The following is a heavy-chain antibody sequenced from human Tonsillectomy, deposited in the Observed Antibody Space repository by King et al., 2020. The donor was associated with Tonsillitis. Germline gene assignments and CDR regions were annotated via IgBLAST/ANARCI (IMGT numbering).Heavy chain of an antibody. V-gene: IGHV3-30*04. CDR1: EFTFSSYA. Sequence: VQLVESGGTVVQPGGSLRLSCAASEFTFSSYAMHWVRQPPGKGLEWVAVISFDGTNKFYADSVKGRFTISRDNSRDTLYLQMYSLRPVDTAVYYCARVIAVADPSDYWGQGTLGNVSS. CDR3: ARVIAVADPSDY. CDR2: ISFDGTNK. D-gene: IGHD6-13*01. J-gene: IGHJ4*02.